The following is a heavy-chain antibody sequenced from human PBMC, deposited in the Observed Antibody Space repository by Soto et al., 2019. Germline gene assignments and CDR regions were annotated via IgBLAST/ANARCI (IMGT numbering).Heavy chain of an antibody. Sequence: EVQLVGSGGGMVQPGGSLRLSCATSGISFSSYWMSWVRQAPGKGLEWVANIKQDGGEKYYVDSVKGRFTISRDNAKKSLYLQMNSLRVEDTAVYYCVREGWSTGRYYFDYWGQGTLVTVSS. CDR3: VREGWSTGRYYFDY. J-gene: IGHJ4*02. D-gene: IGHD6-19*01. V-gene: IGHV3-7*04. CDR2: IKQDGGEK. CDR1: GISFSSYW.